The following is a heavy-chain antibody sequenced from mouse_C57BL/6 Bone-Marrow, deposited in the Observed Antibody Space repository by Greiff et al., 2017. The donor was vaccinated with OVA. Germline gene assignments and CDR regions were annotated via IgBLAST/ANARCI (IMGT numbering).Heavy chain of an antibody. CDR3: TITTVVADY. Sequence: EVQLQQSGAELVRPGASVKLSCTASGFNIKDDYMHWVKQRPEQFLEWIGWIDPENGDTEYASKFQGKATITADTSSNTAYLQLSSLTSEDTAVYYCTITTVVADYWGQGTTLTVSS. CDR1: GFNIKDDY. D-gene: IGHD1-1*01. J-gene: IGHJ2*01. V-gene: IGHV14-4*01. CDR2: IDPENGDT.